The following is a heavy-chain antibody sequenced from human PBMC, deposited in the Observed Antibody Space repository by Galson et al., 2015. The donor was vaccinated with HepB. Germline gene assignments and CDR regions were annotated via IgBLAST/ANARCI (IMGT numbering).Heavy chain of an antibody. Sequence: SLRLSCAASGFTFSGSAIHWVRQAPGKGPEWVGRIKSNASAYATADAASLKGRFTIARDDSKDTAYLHMNSLKTEDTAVYYCLRLGDLSGYSSSWGQGTLVTVSS. V-gene: IGHV3-73*01. J-gene: IGHJ4*02. CDR2: IKSNASAYAT. CDR1: GFTFSGSA. CDR3: LRLGDLSGYSSS. D-gene: IGHD6-13*01.